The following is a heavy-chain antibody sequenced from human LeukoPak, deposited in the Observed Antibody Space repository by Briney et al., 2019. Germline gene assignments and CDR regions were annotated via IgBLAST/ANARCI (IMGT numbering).Heavy chain of an antibody. J-gene: IGHJ4*02. D-gene: IGHD6-19*01. V-gene: IGHV1-18*01. CDR3: ARATRTTTVAVAGRSDY. CDR1: GYTFTSYG. Sequence: ASVTVSCKASGYTFTSYGISWVRQAPGQGLEWMGWISAYNGNTNYAQKLQGRVTMTTDTSTSTAYMELRSLRSDDTAVYYCARATRTTTVAVAGRSDYWRQGTLVTVSA. CDR2: ISAYNGNT.